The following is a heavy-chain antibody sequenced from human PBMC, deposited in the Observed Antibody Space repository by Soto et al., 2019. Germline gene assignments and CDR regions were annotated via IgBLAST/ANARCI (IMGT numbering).Heavy chain of an antibody. D-gene: IGHD6-6*01. Sequence: ASVKVSCKASGYIFTRYGITWVRQAPGQGLEWVGWISAKNGNTNSGQKFQGRVTMTTDTSTSTAYMEPRSLRSDDTAVYYCARDVDIGAHPTGDWFDSWGQGTLVTVSS. J-gene: IGHJ5*01. V-gene: IGHV1-18*01. CDR1: GYIFTRYG. CDR2: ISAKNGNT. CDR3: ARDVDIGAHPTGDWFDS.